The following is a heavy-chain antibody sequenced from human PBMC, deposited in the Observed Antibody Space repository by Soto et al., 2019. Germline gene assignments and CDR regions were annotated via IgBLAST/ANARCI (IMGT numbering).Heavy chain of an antibody. Sequence: QVQLQESGPGLVKPSETLSLTCIVSGGSISNYYWSWIRMPPRQGLEWVGYVYYSGSTNYNPSLTSRDTITEHTSKNQYALNLSSVTAADTPVYYCARHRYSYGVYYFDHWGQGTLVTVSS. J-gene: IGHJ4*02. D-gene: IGHD5-18*01. CDR2: VYYSGST. CDR3: ARHRYSYGVYYFDH. V-gene: IGHV4-59*08. CDR1: GGSISNYY.